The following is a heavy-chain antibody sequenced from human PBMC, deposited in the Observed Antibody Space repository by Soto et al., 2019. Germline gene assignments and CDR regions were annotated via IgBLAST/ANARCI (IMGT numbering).Heavy chain of an antibody. Sequence: GSLRLSCAASGFTFTTYGMHWVRQAPGKGLEWVATIRTDGSNVWYADSVRVQCSITRDNSQTTMYLQMYRLRAEDTAVYFCARDSTSGATSAAPSYYAMDVWGQGTTVTVSS. V-gene: IGHV3-30*02. J-gene: IGHJ6*02. CDR2: IRTDGSNV. CDR3: ARDSTSGATSAAPSYYAMDV. D-gene: IGHD1-26*01. CDR1: GFTFTTYG.